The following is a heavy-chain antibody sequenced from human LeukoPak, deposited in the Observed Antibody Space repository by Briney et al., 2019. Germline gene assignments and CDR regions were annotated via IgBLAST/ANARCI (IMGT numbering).Heavy chain of an antibody. Sequence: GGSLRLSCAASGFTFSNAWMRWVRQAPGKGLEWVGRIKSKNDGGTTDYAATVEGRFTLSRDDSKKTLYLQMNSLQIEDTGVYYCSTALRYFDWTSPADYWGQGTLVTVSS. CDR3: STALRYFDWTSPADY. CDR1: GFTFSNAW. J-gene: IGHJ4*02. D-gene: IGHD3-9*01. CDR2: IKSKNDGGTT. V-gene: IGHV3-15*01.